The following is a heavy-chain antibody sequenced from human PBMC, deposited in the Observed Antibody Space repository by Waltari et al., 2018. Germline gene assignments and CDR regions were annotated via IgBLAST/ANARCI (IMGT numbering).Heavy chain of an antibody. CDR2: MNPNSGNT. CDR1: GYTFTSYD. D-gene: IGHD4-17*01. J-gene: IGHJ6*03. V-gene: IGHV1-8*03. CDR3: ARGGDNFYGDYPYYYYYYMDV. Sequence: QVQLVQSGAEVKKPGASVKVSCKASGYTFTSYDINWVRQATGQGLEWMGWMNPNSGNTGYAQKFQGRVTITRNTSISTAYMELSSLRSEDTAVYYCARGGDNFYGDYPYYYYYYMDVWGKGTTVTVSS.